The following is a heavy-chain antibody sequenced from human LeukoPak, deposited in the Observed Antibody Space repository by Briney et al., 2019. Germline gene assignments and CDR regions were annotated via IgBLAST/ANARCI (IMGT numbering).Heavy chain of an antibody. CDR3: ARSYSNYDYYYYYMVV. J-gene: IGHJ6*03. Sequence: ASVNVSYKASGGTFSSYAISWVRQAPGQGLEWMGRIIPIFGTANYAQKFQGRVTITADKSTSTAYMELSSLRSEDTAVYYCARSYSNYDYYYYYMVVWGKGTTVTVSS. D-gene: IGHD4-11*01. CDR1: GGTFSSYA. CDR2: IIPIFGTA. V-gene: IGHV1-69*06.